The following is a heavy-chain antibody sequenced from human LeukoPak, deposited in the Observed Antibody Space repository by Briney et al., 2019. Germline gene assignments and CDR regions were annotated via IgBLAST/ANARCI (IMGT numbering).Heavy chain of an antibody. CDR1: GYTFTGYY. CDR3: AREDREEAVTTSASFDY. J-gene: IGHJ4*02. D-gene: IGHD4-17*01. Sequence: ASVKVSCKASGYTFTGYYMHWVRQAPGQGLEWMGWINPNSGGTNYAQKFQGRVTMTRDTSISTAYMELSRLRSDDTAVYYCAREDREEAVTTSASFDYWGQGTLVTVSS. CDR2: INPNSGGT. V-gene: IGHV1-2*02.